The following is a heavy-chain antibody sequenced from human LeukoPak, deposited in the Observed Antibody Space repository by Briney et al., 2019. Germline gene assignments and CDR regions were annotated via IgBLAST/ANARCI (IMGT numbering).Heavy chain of an antibody. D-gene: IGHD6-19*01. CDR2: MNPNSGNT. V-gene: IGHV1-8*01. CDR1: GYTFTSYD. CDR3: ARGLRASCPRKRHCIAVAAYYFDY. Sequence: ASVKVSCKASGYTFTSYDINWVRQATGQGLEWMGWMNPNSGNTGYAQKFQGRVTMTRNTSISTAYMELSSLRSEDTAVYYCARGLRASCPRKRHCIAVAAYYFDYWGQGILVTVSS. J-gene: IGHJ4*02.